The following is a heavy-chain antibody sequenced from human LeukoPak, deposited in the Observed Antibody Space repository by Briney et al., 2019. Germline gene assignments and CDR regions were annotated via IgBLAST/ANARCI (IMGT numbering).Heavy chain of an antibody. D-gene: IGHD2-2*01. V-gene: IGHV1-69*13. CDR1: GGTFSSYA. CDR3: ARYAVPAAPYYYYYYMDV. J-gene: IGHJ6*03. Sequence: SVKVSCKASGGTFSSYAISWVRQAPGQGLEWMGGIIPIFGTANYAQKFQGRVTITADESTSTAYMELSSLGSEDTAVYYCARYAVPAAPYYYYYYMDVWGKGTTVTVSS. CDR2: IIPIFGTA.